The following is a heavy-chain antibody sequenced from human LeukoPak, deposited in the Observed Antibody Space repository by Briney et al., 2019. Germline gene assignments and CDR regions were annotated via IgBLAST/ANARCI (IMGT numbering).Heavy chain of an antibody. V-gene: IGHV4-38-2*02. J-gene: IGHJ4*02. Sequence: PSETLSLTCTVSGYSISSGYYWGWIRQPPGKGLEWIGNIYPSGTTYYNPSLKSRVTISVDTSKNQFSLKLSSVTAADTAVYYCARVGYGGWGIVGYWGRGTLVTVSS. D-gene: IGHD4/OR15-4a*01. CDR2: IYPSGTT. CDR3: ARVGYGGWGIVGY. CDR1: GYSISSGYY.